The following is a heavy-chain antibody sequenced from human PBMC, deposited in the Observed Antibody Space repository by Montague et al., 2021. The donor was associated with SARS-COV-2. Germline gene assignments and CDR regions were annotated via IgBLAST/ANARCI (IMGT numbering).Heavy chain of an antibody. CDR2: IYYSGST. J-gene: IGHJ6*02. V-gene: IGHV4-59*13. Sequence: ETLSLTCTVSGGSISSYYWSWIRQPPGKGLEWIGYIYYSGSTNYNPSLKSRITISLGTSKNQFSLKLSSVTAADTAVYYCARGSYEILRYGMDVWGQGTTVTVSS. CDR3: ARGSYEILRYGMDV. CDR1: GGSISSYY. D-gene: IGHD3-9*01.